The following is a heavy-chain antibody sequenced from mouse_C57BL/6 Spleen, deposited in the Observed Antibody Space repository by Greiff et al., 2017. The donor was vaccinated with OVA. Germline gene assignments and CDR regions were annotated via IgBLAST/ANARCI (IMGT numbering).Heavy chain of an antibody. J-gene: IGHJ4*01. V-gene: IGHV1-9*01. Sequence: QVQLQQSGAELMKPGASVKLSCKATGYTFTGYWIEWVKQRPGHGLEWIGEILPGSGSTNYNEKFKGKATFTADTSSNTAYMQLSSLTTEDSAIYYCARGSYYDYDEDYAMDYWGQGTSVTVSS. CDR3: ARGSYYDYDEDYAMDY. CDR2: ILPGSGST. CDR1: GYTFTGYW. D-gene: IGHD2-4*01.